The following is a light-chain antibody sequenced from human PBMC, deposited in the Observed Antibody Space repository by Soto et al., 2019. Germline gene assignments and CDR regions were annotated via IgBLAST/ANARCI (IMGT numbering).Light chain of an antibody. CDR3: NSYTSSSTYV. CDR1: SSDVGGFNY. J-gene: IGLJ1*01. V-gene: IGLV2-14*03. CDR2: DVT. Sequence: QSALTQPASVSGSPGQSSTISCTGTSSDVGGFNYVSWYQQHPGKAPKLMIYDVTNRPSGVSYRFSGSKSGNTASLTISGLQAEDEADYYCNSYTSSSTYVFGTGTRSPS.